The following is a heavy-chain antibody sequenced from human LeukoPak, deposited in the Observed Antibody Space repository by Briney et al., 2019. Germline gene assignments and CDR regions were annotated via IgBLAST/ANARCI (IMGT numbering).Heavy chain of an antibody. CDR3: ARDSPSAYADY. D-gene: IGHD5-12*01. CDR1: GYTFTGYH. Sequence: GASVKVSCEASGYTFTGYHIHWVRQAPGQGLEWMGWINPNSGGTNYAQKFQGRVTMTRDTSISTAYMELSRLRSDDTAVYYCARDSPSAYADYWGQGTLVTVSS. CDR2: INPNSGGT. J-gene: IGHJ4*02. V-gene: IGHV1-2*02.